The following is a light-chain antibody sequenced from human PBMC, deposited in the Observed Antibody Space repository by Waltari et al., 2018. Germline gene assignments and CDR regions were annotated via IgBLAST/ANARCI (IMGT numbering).Light chain of an antibody. V-gene: IGKV2-30*02. CDR3: MQGTHWPLT. CDR1: QSLVHSDGNTY. J-gene: IGKJ4*01. CDR2: KVS. Sequence: DVVMTTSPLSLPVTLGQPDSISCKASQSLVHSDGNTYFAWFQQRPGQSPRRLIYKVSNRESGVPDRFSASGSGTDFTLKISRVEAEDVGVYYCMQGTHWPLTFGGGTKVEIK.